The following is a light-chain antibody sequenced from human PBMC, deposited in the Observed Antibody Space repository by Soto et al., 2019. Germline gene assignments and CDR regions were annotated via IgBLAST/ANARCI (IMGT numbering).Light chain of an antibody. J-gene: IGKJ5*01. Sequence: DVFMTHSPLSLAVTLGQPASISCSSIQXLVHSDGIAYFSWFQQRPDRSPRRLIYKVSNRDSGVPARFSGSGSGTDFALKISRVEAEDVGVYYCMQGTHWPITFGQGTRLEIK. CDR1: QXLVHSDGIAY. V-gene: IGKV2-30*02. CDR3: MQGTHWPIT. CDR2: KVS.